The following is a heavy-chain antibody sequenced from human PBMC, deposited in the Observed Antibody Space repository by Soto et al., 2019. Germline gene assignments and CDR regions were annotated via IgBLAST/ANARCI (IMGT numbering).Heavy chain of an antibody. CDR1: GGSISSGGYY. D-gene: IGHD4-17*01. CDR3: ARKATVTTCFDY. V-gene: IGHV4-31*03. CDR2: LYYSGTT. J-gene: IGHJ4*02. Sequence: QVQLQESGPGLVKPSQTLSLTCTVSGGSISSGGYYWSWIRQHPGKGLEWIGYLYYSGTTYDNPYLKSRVTISVDTSKNQFSLRLSSVTAADTAVYHWARKATVTTCFDYWGQGTLVTVSS.